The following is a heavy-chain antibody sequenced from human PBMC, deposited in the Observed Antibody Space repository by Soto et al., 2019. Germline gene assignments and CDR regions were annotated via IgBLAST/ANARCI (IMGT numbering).Heavy chain of an antibody. J-gene: IGHJ4*02. Sequence: QVQLQESGPGLVKPSETLSLTCTVSGGSISSYYWSWIRQPPGKGLEWIGYIYYSGSTNYNPSLKSRVTISVDTSKNQFSLKLSSVTAADTAVYYCARFVAAGPGETLDYLVDWGQGTLVTVSS. D-gene: IGHD6-6*01. V-gene: IGHV4-59*08. CDR1: GGSISSYY. CDR3: ARFVAAGPGETLDYLVD. CDR2: IYYSGST.